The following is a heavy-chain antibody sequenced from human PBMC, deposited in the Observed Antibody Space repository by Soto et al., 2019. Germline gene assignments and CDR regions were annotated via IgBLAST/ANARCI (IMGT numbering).Heavy chain of an antibody. CDR2: IIPIFGAT. Sequence: QLVQSEAEVKKPGSSVKVSCKASGGTFSSSYVISWVRQAPAQGLEWMGGIIPIFGATKYAQKFQGRVTITADESTSPGYMDLSSVRSEDTAVYFCAIHTPRGESGGRGMGYYDYCIDVWGQGTTVAASS. J-gene: IGHJ6*02. CDR1: GGTFSSSYV. CDR3: AIHTPRGESGGRGMGYYDYCIDV. V-gene: IGHV1-69*01. D-gene: IGHD2-15*01.